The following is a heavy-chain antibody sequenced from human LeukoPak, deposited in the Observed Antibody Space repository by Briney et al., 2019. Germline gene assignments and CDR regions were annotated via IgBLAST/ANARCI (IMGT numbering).Heavy chain of an antibody. CDR1: GGSISSYY. CDR2: IYYSGST. Sequence: PSETLSLTCTVSGGSISSYYWSWIRQPSGKGLEWIGYIYYSGSTNYNPSLKSRVTISVDTSKNQFSLKLSSVTAADTAVYYCARKNISSWYFDYWGQGTLVTVSS. V-gene: IGHV4-59*01. J-gene: IGHJ4*02. CDR3: ARKNISSWYFDY. D-gene: IGHD6-13*01.